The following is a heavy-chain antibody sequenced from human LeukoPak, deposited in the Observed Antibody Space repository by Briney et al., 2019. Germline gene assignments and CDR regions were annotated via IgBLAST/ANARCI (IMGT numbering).Heavy chain of an antibody. J-gene: IGHJ6*03. D-gene: IGHD2-2*01. V-gene: IGHV1-18*01. CDR1: GYTFTSYG. CDR3: ARADCSSTSCRMNGYYYYMDV. Sequence: GASVKVSCKASGYTFTSYGISWVRQAPGQGLEWMGWISAYNGNTNYAQKLQGRVTMTTDTSTSTAYMELRSLRSDDTAVYYCARADCSSTSCRMNGYYYYMDVWGKGTTVTVSS. CDR2: ISAYNGNT.